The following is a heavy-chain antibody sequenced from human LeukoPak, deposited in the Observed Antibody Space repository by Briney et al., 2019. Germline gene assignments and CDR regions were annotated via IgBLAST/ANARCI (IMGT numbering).Heavy chain of an antibody. Sequence: GGSLRLSCAASGFTFSNYAMNWVRQAPGKGLEWVSVISGGGGSTYYADSVKGRFTISRDNSKNTLYLQMNSLRAEDTAVYYCAKGQYYFDYWGQGNLVTVSS. CDR2: ISGGGGST. J-gene: IGHJ4*02. V-gene: IGHV3-23*01. CDR3: AKGQYYFDY. D-gene: IGHD6-19*01. CDR1: GFTFSNYA.